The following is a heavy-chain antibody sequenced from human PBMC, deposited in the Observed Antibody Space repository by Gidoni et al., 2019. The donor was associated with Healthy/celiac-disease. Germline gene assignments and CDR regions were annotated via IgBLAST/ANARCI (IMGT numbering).Heavy chain of an antibody. CDR2: IYYSGSP. CDR1: GGSISSYY. CDR3: ARGDPSSDWLSDAFDI. V-gene: IGHV4-59*01. Sequence: QVQLQVSGPGLVKPSAPLSLTCPVSGGSISSYYWSWIRQPPGKGLELIGYIYYSGSPTYNPALKSRVTISVYTSKNHFSLKMSSVTAADTAVYYCARGDPSSDWLSDAFDICGQVTMVTVSA. J-gene: IGHJ3*02. D-gene: IGHD6-19*01.